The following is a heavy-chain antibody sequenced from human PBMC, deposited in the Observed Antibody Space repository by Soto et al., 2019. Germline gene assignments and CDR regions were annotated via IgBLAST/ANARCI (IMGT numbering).Heavy chain of an antibody. CDR1: GGSISSYY. V-gene: IGHV4-59*01. J-gene: IGHJ6*02. Sequence: PSETLSLTCTVSGGSISSYYWSWIRQPPGKGLEWIGYIYYSGSTNYNPSLKSRVTISVDTSKNQFSLKLSSVTAADTAVYYCARCLGDIVLVPAASPVYYYGMDVWGQGTTVTVS. CDR3: ARCLGDIVLVPAASPVYYYGMDV. CDR2: IYYSGST. D-gene: IGHD2-2*01.